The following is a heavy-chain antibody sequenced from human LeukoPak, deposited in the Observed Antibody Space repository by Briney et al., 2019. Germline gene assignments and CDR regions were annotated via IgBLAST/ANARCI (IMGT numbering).Heavy chain of an antibody. J-gene: IGHJ5*02. D-gene: IGHD2-15*01. Sequence: GTSVKVSCKASGFTFTSSAVQWVRQARGQRLEWIGWIVVGSGNTNYAQKFQERVTITRDMSTSTAYMELSSLRSEDTAVYYCAADYCSGDSCYSGWFDPWGQGTLVTVSS. V-gene: IGHV1-58*01. CDR2: IVVGSGNT. CDR3: AADYCSGDSCYSGWFDP. CDR1: GFTFTSSA.